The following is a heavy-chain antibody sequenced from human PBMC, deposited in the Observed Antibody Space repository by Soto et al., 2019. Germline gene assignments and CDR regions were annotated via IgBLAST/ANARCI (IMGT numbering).Heavy chain of an antibody. CDR1: GGSISRGDYY. V-gene: IGHV4-30-4*01. Sequence: QVQLQESGPGLVKPSQTLSLTCTVSGGSISRGDYYWSWIRQPPGEGLEWIGYIYYSGSTHYNPSLKSRVTLLPHTPSSQFDLKLISLTAADTAVYYCANYWVIGEPFGYWCQGSLVTVSS. J-gene: IGHJ4*02. CDR2: IYYSGST. D-gene: IGHD3-16*02. CDR3: ANYWVIGEPFGY.